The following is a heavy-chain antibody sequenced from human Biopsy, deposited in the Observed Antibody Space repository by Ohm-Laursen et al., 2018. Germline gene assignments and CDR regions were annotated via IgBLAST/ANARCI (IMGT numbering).Heavy chain of an antibody. CDR2: ISGYNGNT. CDR1: GGTFSNYG. Sequence: ASVTVSCKAPGGTFSNYGVNWVRQAPGQGFEWMGRISGYNGNTNYAQKFQGRITMTIDAATSTGYMDLRSLKTDDTAVYYCARIAAAGWDDYWGQGTLVTVSS. J-gene: IGHJ4*02. CDR3: ARIAAAGWDDY. V-gene: IGHV1-18*01. D-gene: IGHD6-25*01.